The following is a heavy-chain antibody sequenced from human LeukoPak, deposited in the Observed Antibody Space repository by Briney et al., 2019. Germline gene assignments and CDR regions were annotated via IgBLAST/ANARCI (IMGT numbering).Heavy chain of an antibody. D-gene: IGHD2-15*01. Sequence: SETLSLTCTVSGGSISSYYWSWIRQPPGKGLEWIGYIYYSGSTNYNPSLKSRVTISVDTSKNQFSLKLSSVTAADTAVYYCARDGCSGGSCYSRYYYYYMDVWGKGTTVTISS. CDR2: IYYSGST. V-gene: IGHV4-59*12. CDR1: GGSISSYY. J-gene: IGHJ6*03. CDR3: ARDGCSGGSCYSRYYYYYMDV.